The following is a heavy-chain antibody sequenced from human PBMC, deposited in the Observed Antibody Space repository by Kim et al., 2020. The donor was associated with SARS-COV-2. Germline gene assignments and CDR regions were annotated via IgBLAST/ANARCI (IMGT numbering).Heavy chain of an antibody. CDR2: SII. D-gene: IGHD6-13*01. V-gene: IGHV3-48*02. J-gene: IGHJ4*02. CDR3: ASRGYYIDF. Sequence: SIIYYAGSVEGRFTISRDNAKNSVSLQMNGLRDEDTAMYYCASRGYYIDFWGQGTLVTVSS.